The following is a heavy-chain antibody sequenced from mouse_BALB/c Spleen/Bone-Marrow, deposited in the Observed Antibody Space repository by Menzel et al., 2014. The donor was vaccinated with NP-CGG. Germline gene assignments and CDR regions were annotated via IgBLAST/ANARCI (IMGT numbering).Heavy chain of an antibody. Sequence: DVQLVESGGGLVQPGVSLKLSCATSGFTFSDYYMYWVRQTPEKRLEWVAYISYGGGSTYYPDTVKGRFTISRDNAKNTLYLQMSRLKSEDTAMYYCARAYYRCALAWFAYRGKGTLVTVSA. CDR2: ISYGGGST. CDR1: GFTFSDYY. D-gene: IGHD2-14*01. V-gene: IGHV5-12*02. J-gene: IGHJ3*01. CDR3: ARAYYRCALAWFAY.